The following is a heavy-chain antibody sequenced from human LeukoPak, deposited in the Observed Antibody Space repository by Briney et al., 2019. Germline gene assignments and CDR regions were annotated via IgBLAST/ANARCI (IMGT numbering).Heavy chain of an antibody. D-gene: IGHD4-11*01. CDR1: GFTFSTYA. V-gene: IGHV3-23*01. CDR3: ARGDDDSNGIDV. J-gene: IGHJ6*02. CDR2: ISGSDRST. Sequence: GGSLRLSCAASGFTFSTYAMSWVRQAPGKGLEWVSGISGSDRSTYYADSMKGRFTISRDNSRNTLYLQMNSLRAEDTAVYYCARGDDDSNGIDVWGHGTTVTVSS.